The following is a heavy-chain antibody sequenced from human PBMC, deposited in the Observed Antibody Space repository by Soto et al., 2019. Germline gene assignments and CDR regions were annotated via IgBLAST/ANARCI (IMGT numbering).Heavy chain of an antibody. CDR3: AWSGYYNRDY. CDR1: GFTFTSSA. CDR2: IIPNSGNT. V-gene: IGHV1-8*02. Sequence: GASVKVACKTSGFTFTSSAVQWVRQATGQGLEWMGWIIPNSGNTGYAQKFQGRVTMTRNTSISTAYMELSSLRSEDTAVYYCAWSGYYNRDYWGQGTLVTVSS. J-gene: IGHJ4*02. D-gene: IGHD3-3*01.